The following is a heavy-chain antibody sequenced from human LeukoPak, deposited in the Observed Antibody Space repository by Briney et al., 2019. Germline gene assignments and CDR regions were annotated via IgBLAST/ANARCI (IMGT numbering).Heavy chain of an antibody. V-gene: IGHV1-69*04. J-gene: IGHJ4*02. CDR1: GGTFSSYA. Sequence: SVKVSCKSSGGTFSSYAISWVRQAPGQGLGWMGRIIPILGMANYAQKFQGRVTITADKSTSTAYMELSSLRSEDTAVYYCARDLDYDFWSGRNDYWGQGTLVTVSS. D-gene: IGHD3-3*01. CDR3: ARDLDYDFWSGRNDY. CDR2: IIPILGMA.